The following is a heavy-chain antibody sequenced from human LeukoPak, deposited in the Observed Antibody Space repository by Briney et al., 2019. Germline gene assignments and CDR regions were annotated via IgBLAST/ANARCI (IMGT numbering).Heavy chain of an antibody. CDR1: GGSIGDGYW. D-gene: IGHD3-10*01. V-gene: IGHV4-4*02. CDR3: ARNAYYSADY. Sequence: PSGTLSLTCAVSGGSIGDGYWWSWVRQPPGKGLEWIGEISHRGTTNYNPSLKSRVTISMDRSKNQFSLRLSSVTAADTAVYYCARNAYYSADYWGQGTLVTVSS. J-gene: IGHJ4*02. CDR2: ISHRGTT.